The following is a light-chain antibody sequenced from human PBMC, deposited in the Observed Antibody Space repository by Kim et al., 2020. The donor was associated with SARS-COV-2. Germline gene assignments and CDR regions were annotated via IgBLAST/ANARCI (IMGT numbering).Light chain of an antibody. V-gene: IGKV1D-8*01. CDR1: QGIRCY. J-gene: IGKJ1*01. CDR3: QQNNSFPMT. CDR2: AVS. Sequence: ASTGDRVTFSCRMSQGIRCYVAWYQQKPERAPELRIYAVSTLQNGVPSRFSGSGSETDFTLTISCVQSGEFATYYIQQNNSFPMTFGEGTKMGIK.